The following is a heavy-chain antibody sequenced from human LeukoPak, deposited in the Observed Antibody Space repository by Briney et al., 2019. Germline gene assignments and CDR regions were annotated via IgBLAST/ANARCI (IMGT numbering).Heavy chain of an antibody. Sequence: GGSLRLSCAASGFAFSNSWMSWVRQAPGKGLEWVANINHEGGDIHYVDSVKGRFTISRDNAKDSLYLQMNSLRAEDTAVYYCATYINWVAGDVWGQGTAVTVSS. CDR2: INHEGGDI. D-gene: IGHD1-1*01. V-gene: IGHV3-7*01. CDR1: GFAFSNSW. CDR3: ATYINWVAGDV. J-gene: IGHJ6*02.